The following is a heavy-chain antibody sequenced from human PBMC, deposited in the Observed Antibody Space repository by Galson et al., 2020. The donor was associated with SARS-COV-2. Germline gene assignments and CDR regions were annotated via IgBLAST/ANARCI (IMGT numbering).Heavy chain of an antibody. CDR3: AKEGGSGWATDYFQH. D-gene: IGHD6-19*01. J-gene: IGHJ1*01. V-gene: IGHV3-23*01. CDR2: ITDNGYNT. CDR1: GFTFSSYA. Sequence: GGSLRLSCAASGFTFSSYAMGWVRQAPGKGLEWVSLITDNGYNTYYPDSMKGRFTISRDNSKDTLYLQINNLRAEDTAIYYCAKEGGSGWATDYFQHWGQGTLVTVSS.